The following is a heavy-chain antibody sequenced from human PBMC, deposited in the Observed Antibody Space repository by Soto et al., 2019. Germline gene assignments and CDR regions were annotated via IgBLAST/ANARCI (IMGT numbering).Heavy chain of an antibody. CDR1: GYSFNTYA. J-gene: IGHJ6*02. CDR2: ISGYNHNT. V-gene: IGHV1-18*01. Sequence: QVQLVQSGAEVKKPGASVKVSCKASGYSFNTYAIIWVRQAPGQGLEWMGWISGYNHNTNYAGKFQGRATVTAGRSTSTAYMELRSLTSNDTAVYYCAREYGMDVWGQGTPVTVS. CDR3: AREYGMDV.